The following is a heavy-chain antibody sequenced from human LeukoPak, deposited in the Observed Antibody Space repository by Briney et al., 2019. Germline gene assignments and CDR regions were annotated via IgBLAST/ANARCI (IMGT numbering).Heavy chain of an antibody. CDR3: AKSGYNRFDY. V-gene: IGHV3-23*01. CDR2: ISGSDSST. Sequence: GGSLRLSCAASGFTFSTYAMSWVRQAPGKGLEWVSTISGSDSSTHYADSVKGRFTISRDNSKNTLYLQMNSLRADDTAVYYCAKSGYNRFDYWGQGTLVTVSS. J-gene: IGHJ4*02. D-gene: IGHD5-24*01. CDR1: GFTFSTYA.